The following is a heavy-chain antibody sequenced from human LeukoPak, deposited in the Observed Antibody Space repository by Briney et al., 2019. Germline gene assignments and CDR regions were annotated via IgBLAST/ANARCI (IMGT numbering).Heavy chain of an antibody. Sequence: GGSLRLSCAASGFTFSSYGMHWVRQAPGKGLEWVAVISYDGSNKYYADSVKGRFTISRDNSKNTLYLQMNSLRTEDTAVYYCAKAPWLAPFDYWGQGTLVTVSS. CDR1: GFTFSSYG. D-gene: IGHD6-19*01. V-gene: IGHV3-30*19. J-gene: IGHJ4*02. CDR3: AKAPWLAPFDY. CDR2: ISYDGSNK.